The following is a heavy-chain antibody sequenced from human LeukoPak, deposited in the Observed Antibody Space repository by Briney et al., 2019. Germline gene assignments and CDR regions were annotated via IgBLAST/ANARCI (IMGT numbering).Heavy chain of an antibody. CDR1: GFTFSRYW. V-gene: IGHV3-7*04. Sequence: GGSLRLSCVGSGFTFSRYWLNWVRQAPGKGLEWAANMNQDGSEIYYLDSVKGRFTISRDNAKNSVYLQMNGLKAEDTAVYYCARGYCGGDCYGYYFDYWGQGTLVTVSS. CDR2: MNQDGSEI. J-gene: IGHJ4*02. CDR3: ARGYCGGDCYGYYFDY. D-gene: IGHD2-21*02.